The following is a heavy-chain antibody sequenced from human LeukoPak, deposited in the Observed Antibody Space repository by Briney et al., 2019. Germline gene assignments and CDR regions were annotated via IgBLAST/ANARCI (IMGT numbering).Heavy chain of an antibody. CDR3: AREYSGYGDPLYNWFDP. V-gene: IGHV3-21*01. D-gene: IGHD4-17*01. CDR2: ISSSSSYI. CDR1: GFTFSSYS. J-gene: IGHJ5*02. Sequence: PGGSLRLSCAASGFTFSSYSMNWVRQAPGKGLEWVSSISSSSSYIYYADSVKGRFTISRDNAKNSLYLQMNSLRAEDTAVYYCAREYSGYGDPLYNWFDPWGQGTLVTVSS.